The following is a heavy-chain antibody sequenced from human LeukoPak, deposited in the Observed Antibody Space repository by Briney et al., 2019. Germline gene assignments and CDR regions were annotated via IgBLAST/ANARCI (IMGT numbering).Heavy chain of an antibody. J-gene: IGHJ6*03. V-gene: IGHV4-59*12. CDR1: GGSISSYY. Sequence: SETLSLTCTVSGGSISSYYWSWIRQPPGKGLEWIGYIYYSGSTNYNPSLKSRVTISVDTSKNQFSLKLSSVTAADTAVYYCARGFQLGWPRVPYYYYYMDVWGKGTTVTVSS. D-gene: IGHD2-21*01. CDR2: IYYSGST. CDR3: ARGFQLGWPRVPYYYYYMDV.